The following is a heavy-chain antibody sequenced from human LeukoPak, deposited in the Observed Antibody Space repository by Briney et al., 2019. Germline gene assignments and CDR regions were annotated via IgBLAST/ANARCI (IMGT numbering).Heavy chain of an antibody. V-gene: IGHV1-46*01. J-gene: IGHJ4*02. CDR2: INPSGGST. CDR1: GYTFTSYY. Sequence: ASVKVSCKASGYTFTSYYIHWVRQAPGQGLEWMGIINPSGGSTRYAQMFRGRVTMTRDMSTSTAYMELSSLRSEDTAVYYCATHKGYMDPPGDYWGQGTRVTVSS. D-gene: IGHD1-1*01. CDR3: ATHKGYMDPPGDY.